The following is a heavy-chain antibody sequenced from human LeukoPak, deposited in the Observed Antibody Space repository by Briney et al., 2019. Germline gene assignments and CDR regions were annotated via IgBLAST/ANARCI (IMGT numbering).Heavy chain of an antibody. Sequence: GGSLRLSCTASGFTFGDYPMTWVRQAPGKGLEWVGLIRNKAYGATTEYAASVKGRFAISRDDSKSIAYLQMNSLKTEDTAVYYCVRGNYYSDSLGSYYGYYIDYWGQGTLVTVSS. CDR2: IRNKAYGATT. CDR3: VRGNYYSDSLGSYYGYYIDY. D-gene: IGHD3-22*01. CDR1: GFTFGDYP. J-gene: IGHJ4*02. V-gene: IGHV3-49*04.